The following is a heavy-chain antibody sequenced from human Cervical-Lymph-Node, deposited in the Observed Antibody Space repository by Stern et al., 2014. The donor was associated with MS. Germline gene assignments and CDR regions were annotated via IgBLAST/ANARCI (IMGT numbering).Heavy chain of an antibody. D-gene: IGHD5-24*01. J-gene: IGHJ4*02. V-gene: IGHV2-70*01. CDR1: GFSLSTSGMC. CDR2: IDWDDDK. CDR3: ARTSRDGYNSYYFDY. Sequence: QITLKESGPALVKPTQTLTLTCTFSGFSLSTSGMCVSWIRQPPGKALEWLAPIDWDDDKYYSTSLKTRLTISKDTSKNQVVLTMTNMDPVDTATYYCARTSRDGYNSYYFDYWGQGTLVTVSS.